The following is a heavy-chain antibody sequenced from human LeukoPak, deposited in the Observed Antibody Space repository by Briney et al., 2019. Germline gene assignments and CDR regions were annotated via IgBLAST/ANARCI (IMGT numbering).Heavy chain of an antibody. CDR2: ITRSSSYT. J-gene: IGHJ4*02. V-gene: IGHV3-11*06. CDR3: ARERGIGRNYYDRSGMQHFDD. CDR1: GFSFSDYY. D-gene: IGHD3-22*01. Sequence: GGSLRLSCAASGFSFSDYYMSWIRQAPGKGLEWVSYITRSSSYTNYADSVKGRFTISRDNAKNSLYLQMNSLRAEDTAVYYCARERGIGRNYYDRSGMQHFDDWGQGTLVTVSP.